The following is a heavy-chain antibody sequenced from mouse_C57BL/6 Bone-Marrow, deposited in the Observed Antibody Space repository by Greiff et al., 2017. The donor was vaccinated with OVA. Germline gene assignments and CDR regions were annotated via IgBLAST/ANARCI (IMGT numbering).Heavy chain of an antibody. J-gene: IGHJ3*01. Sequence: EVKLVESGGDLVKPGGSLKLSCAASGFTFSSYGMSWVRQTPDKRLEWVATISSGGSYTYYPDSVKGRFTISRDNAKNTLYLQMSSLKSEDTAMYYCARRNKRFAYWGQGTLVTVSA. CDR3: ARRNKRFAY. CDR2: ISSGGSYT. V-gene: IGHV5-6*02. CDR1: GFTFSSYG.